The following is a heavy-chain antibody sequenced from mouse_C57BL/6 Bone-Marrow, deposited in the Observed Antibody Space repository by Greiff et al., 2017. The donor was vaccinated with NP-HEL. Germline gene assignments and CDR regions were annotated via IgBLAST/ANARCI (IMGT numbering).Heavy chain of an antibody. V-gene: IGHV1-50*01. J-gene: IGHJ1*03. CDR3: ARWKYYGSSFYWYFDV. CDR1: GYTFPSYW. Sequence: QVQLQQPGAELVKPGASVKLSCKASGYTFPSYWMQWVKQRPGQGLEWIGEIDPSDSYTNYNQKFKGKATLTVDTSSSTAYMQLSSLTSEDSAVYYCARWKYYGSSFYWYFDVWGTGTTVTVSS. D-gene: IGHD1-1*01. CDR2: IDPSDSYT.